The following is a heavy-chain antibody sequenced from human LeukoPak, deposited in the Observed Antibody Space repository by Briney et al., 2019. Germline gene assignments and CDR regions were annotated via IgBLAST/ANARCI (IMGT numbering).Heavy chain of an antibody. V-gene: IGHV1-69*06. D-gene: IGHD4-23*01. CDR3: TREGKYYYYYYMDV. CDR2: IIPIFGTA. CDR1: GGTFISYA. Sequence: GSSVKVSCKASGGTFISYAISWVRQAPGQGLEWMGGIIPIFGTANYAQKFQGRVTITADKSTSTAYLELSSLRSEDTAVYYCTREGKYYYYYYMDVWGKGTTVTVSS. J-gene: IGHJ6*03.